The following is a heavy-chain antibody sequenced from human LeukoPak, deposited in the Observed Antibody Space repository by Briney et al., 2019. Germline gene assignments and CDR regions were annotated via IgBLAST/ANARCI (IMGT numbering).Heavy chain of an antibody. V-gene: IGHV3-7*01. Sequence: GGSLRLSCAASGLTFNNYWMSWVRQAPGKGLEWVANIKQEGSEKYYVDSVKGRFTVSRDNAKNSLYLQMNSLRAEDTAVYYCARDADLGATITGAFDIWGQGTMVTVSS. CDR3: ARDADLGATITGAFDI. J-gene: IGHJ3*02. CDR1: GLTFNNYW. D-gene: IGHD5-24*01. CDR2: IKQEGSEK.